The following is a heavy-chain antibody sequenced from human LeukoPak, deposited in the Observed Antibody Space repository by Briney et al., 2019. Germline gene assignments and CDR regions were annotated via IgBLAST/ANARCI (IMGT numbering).Heavy chain of an antibody. D-gene: IGHD6-25*01. CDR2: IKQDGSEK. J-gene: IGHJ4*02. CDR3: ATSAARAIES. Sequence: PGGSLRLSCAASGFTFSSYWMSWVRQAPGKGLECVANIKQDGSEKYYADSVRGRFTLSRDNAKNSLYLQMNSLRVEDTAVYYCATSAARAIESWGQGTLVTVSS. CDR1: GFTFSSYW. V-gene: IGHV3-7*01.